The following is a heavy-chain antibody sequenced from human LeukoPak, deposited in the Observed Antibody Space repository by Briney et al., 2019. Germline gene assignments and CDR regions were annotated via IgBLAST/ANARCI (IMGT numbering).Heavy chain of an antibody. CDR3: AKENYYDSGGYPLGGS. D-gene: IGHD3-22*01. Sequence: GGSLRLSCAASGFTFSSYAMSWVRQAPGKGLEWVSAISGSGDTYYADSVKGRFTVARDNSKNTLFLQMNSLRAEDTAVYYCAKENYYDSGGYPLGGSWSQGTLVTVSS. J-gene: IGHJ5*02. V-gene: IGHV3-23*01. CDR2: ISGSGDT. CDR1: GFTFSSYA.